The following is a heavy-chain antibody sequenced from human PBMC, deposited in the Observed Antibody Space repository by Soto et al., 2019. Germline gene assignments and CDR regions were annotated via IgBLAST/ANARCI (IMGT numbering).Heavy chain of an antibody. Sequence: SGPTLVNPTQTLTLTCTFSGFSLSTSGVGAGWIRQPPGKALEWLALIYWDDDKRYSPSLKSRLTITKDTSKNQVVLTMTNMDPVDTATYYCARLGTGTGRIDFDYWGQGTLVTVSS. CDR3: ARLGTGTGRIDFDY. J-gene: IGHJ4*02. CDR1: GFSLSTSGVG. D-gene: IGHD1-1*01. V-gene: IGHV2-5*02. CDR2: IYWDDDK.